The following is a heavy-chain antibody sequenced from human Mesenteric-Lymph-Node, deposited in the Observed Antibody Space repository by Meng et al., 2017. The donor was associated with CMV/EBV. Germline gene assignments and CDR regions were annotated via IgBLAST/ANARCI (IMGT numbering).Heavy chain of an antibody. CDR2: VRYDGGDK. J-gene: IGHJ5*02. CDR1: GFTFSSYG. Sequence: GGSLRLSCAASGFTFSSYGMHWVRQAPGKGLEWVAFVRYDGGDKFYAHSVKGRFTISRDNAKNSLYLQMNSLRAEDTAVYYCARREGNWFDPWGQGTLVTVSS. CDR3: ARREGNWFDP. V-gene: IGHV3-30*02.